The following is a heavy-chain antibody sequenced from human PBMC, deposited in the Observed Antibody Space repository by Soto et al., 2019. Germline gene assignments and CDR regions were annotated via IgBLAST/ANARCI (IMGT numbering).Heavy chain of an antibody. Sequence: PGGSLRLSCAASGFTVSSNYMSWVRQAPGKGLEWVSVIYSGGSTYYADSVKGRFTISRDNSKNTLYLQMNSLRAEDTAVYYCARGSSCSLYYYYYYMEVWGKGTTVTVS. CDR3: ARGSSCSLYYYYYYMEV. D-gene: IGHD2-2*01. CDR1: GFTVSSNY. V-gene: IGHV3-66*01. CDR2: IYSGGST. J-gene: IGHJ6*03.